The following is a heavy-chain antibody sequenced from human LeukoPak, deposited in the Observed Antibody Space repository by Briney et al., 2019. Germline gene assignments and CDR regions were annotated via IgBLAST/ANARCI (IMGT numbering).Heavy chain of an antibody. CDR2: IYYSGST. V-gene: IGHV4-59*08. D-gene: IGHD3-22*01. CDR3: ASSYYYDSSGYYYYFDY. J-gene: IGHJ4*02. CDR1: GGSISSYY. Sequence: SETLSLTCTVSGGSISSYYWSWIRQPPGKGREWIGYIYYSGSTNYNPSLKSRVTISVDTSKNQFSLKLSSVTAADTAVYYCASSYYYDSSGYYYYFDYWGQGTLVTVSS.